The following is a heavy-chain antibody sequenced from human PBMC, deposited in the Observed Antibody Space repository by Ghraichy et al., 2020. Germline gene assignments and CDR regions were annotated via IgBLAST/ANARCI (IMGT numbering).Heavy chain of an antibody. Sequence: SETLSLTCAVYGGSFSGYYWSWIRQPPGKGLEWIGEINHSGSTNYNPSLKSRVTISVDTSKNQFSLKLSSVTAADTAVYYCARSAYYFDYWGQGTLVTVSS. CDR1: GGSFSGYY. CDR2: INHSGST. V-gene: IGHV4-34*01. J-gene: IGHJ4*02. CDR3: ARSAYYFDY.